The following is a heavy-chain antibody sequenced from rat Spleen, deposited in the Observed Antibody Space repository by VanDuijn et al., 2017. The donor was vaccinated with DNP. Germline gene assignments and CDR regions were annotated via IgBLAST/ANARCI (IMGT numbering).Heavy chain of an antibody. CDR1: GFTFSSYW. D-gene: IGHD1-7*01. V-gene: IGHV5-58*01. J-gene: IGHJ2*01. CDR3: ATEDYGYPFDY. CDR2: INSDGSST. Sequence: EVQLVETGGGLVQPGRSLKLSCVASGFTFSSYWMFWIRQAPGKGLEWVASINSDGSSTHYSDSVKGRFTISRDNAKSTLYLQMDSLRSEDTATYYCATEDYGYPFDYWGQGVMVTVSS.